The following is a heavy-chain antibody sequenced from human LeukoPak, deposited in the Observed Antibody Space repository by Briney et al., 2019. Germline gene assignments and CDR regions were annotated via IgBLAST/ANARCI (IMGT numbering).Heavy chain of an antibody. Sequence: ASETLSLTCTVSGGSISSYYWSWIRQPPGKGLEWIGYIYYSGSTNYNPSLKSRVTISVDMSKNQFSLKVNSVTAADTAVYYCARGQWELRPTFDQWGQGTLVTVSS. CDR1: GGSISSYY. J-gene: IGHJ4*02. D-gene: IGHD1-26*01. V-gene: IGHV4-59*01. CDR3: ARGQWELRPTFDQ. CDR2: IYYSGST.